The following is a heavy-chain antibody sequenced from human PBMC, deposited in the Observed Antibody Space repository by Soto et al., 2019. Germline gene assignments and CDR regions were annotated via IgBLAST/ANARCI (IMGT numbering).Heavy chain of an antibody. CDR2: IYTSGST. D-gene: IGHD3-3*01. CDR3: ARDFPETTYDFWSGYYSDDAFDI. V-gene: IGHV4-4*07. J-gene: IGHJ3*02. Sequence: PSETLSLTCTVSGGSISSYYWSWIRQPAGKGPEWIGRIYTSGSTNYNPSLKSRVTMSVDTSKNQFSLKLSSVTAADTAVYYCARDFPETTYDFWSGYYSDDAFDIWGQGTMVTVSS. CDR1: GGSISSYY.